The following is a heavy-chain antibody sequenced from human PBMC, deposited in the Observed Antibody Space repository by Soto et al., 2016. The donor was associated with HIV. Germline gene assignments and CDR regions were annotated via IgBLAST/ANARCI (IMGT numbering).Heavy chain of an antibody. CDR1: GFPFSNYW. CDR3: TRDFNTRPYYFDY. V-gene: IGHV3-74*01. D-gene: IGHD2-2*02. Sequence: EVQLVESGGGLVQRGGPVRLSCAASGFPFSNYWMHWVRQAPGKGLVWVSHINSDGSSTNYADSVKGRFTISRDNTKNTLYLQMKGLRAEDTAVYYCTRDFNTRPYYFDYWGQGTLVTVSS. CDR2: INSDGSST. J-gene: IGHJ4*02.